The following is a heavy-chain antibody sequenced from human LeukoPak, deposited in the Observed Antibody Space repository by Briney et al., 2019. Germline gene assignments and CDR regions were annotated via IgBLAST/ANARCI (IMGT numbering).Heavy chain of an antibody. Sequence: ASVKVSCKTSGYTFIGYYIHWVRQAPGQGLEWMGWINPKNGGANYAPRFQGRVTMTRDTSISTAYMELSRLRSDDTAVYYCARERIVVVVAAKGSPFGYWGQGTLVTVSS. V-gene: IGHV1-2*07. CDR3: ARERIVVVVAAKGSPFGY. D-gene: IGHD2-15*01. CDR2: INPKNGGA. CDR1: GYTFIGYY. J-gene: IGHJ4*02.